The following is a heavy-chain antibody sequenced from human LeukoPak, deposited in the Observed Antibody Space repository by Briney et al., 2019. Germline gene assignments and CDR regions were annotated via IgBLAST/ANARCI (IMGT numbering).Heavy chain of an antibody. CDR2: LNPGPGGT. J-gene: IGHJ4*02. CDR3: AAQRDPRPFDH. Sequence: ASVKVSCKASGYTFTAYYLHWVRQAPGQGLEWMGWLNPGPGGTLYAQKFQGRVTMTRDMSMTTAYMELTELRSDDTAVYYCAAQRDPRPFDHWGQGTLITVSS. CDR1: GYTFTAYY. V-gene: IGHV1-2*02. D-gene: IGHD5-24*01.